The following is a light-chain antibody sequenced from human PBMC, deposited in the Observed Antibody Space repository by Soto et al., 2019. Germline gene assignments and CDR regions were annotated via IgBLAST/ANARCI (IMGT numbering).Light chain of an antibody. CDR2: AAS. CDR1: ESVSTN. CDR3: QQYSIWRT. V-gene: IGKV3-15*01. J-gene: IGKJ1*01. Sequence: EIVLTQSSATLSLAPGERVTLSCRASESVSTNLAWYQQKAGQDPRLLIYAASTRATGIPARFSGSGSGTEFTLTISSLQSEDFAVYYCQQYSIWRTFGQGTKVDI.